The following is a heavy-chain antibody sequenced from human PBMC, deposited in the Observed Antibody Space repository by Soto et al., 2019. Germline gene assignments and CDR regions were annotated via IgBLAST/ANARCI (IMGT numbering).Heavy chain of an antibody. CDR1: GFTFSSYG. D-gene: IGHD6-13*01. V-gene: IGHV3-33*01. CDR2: IWYDGSNK. CDR3: ERAGTGSSWFYGMDV. J-gene: IGHJ6*02. Sequence: GGSLRLSCAASGFTFSSYGMHWVRQAPGKGLEWVAVIWYDGSNKYYADSVKGRFTISRDNSKNTLYLRMNSLRAEDTAVYYCERAGTGSSWFYGMDVWGQGTTVTVSS.